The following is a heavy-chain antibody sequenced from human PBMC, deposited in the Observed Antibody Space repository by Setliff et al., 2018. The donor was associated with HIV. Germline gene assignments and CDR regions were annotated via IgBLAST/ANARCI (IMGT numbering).Heavy chain of an antibody. D-gene: IGHD3-10*01. CDR1: GFTFSHYG. Sequence: GGSLRLSCVVSGFTFSHYGMHWVRQAPGKGLEWLTFIVSDVTKTHIADSVKGRFTISRDNSKNTLHLQMNSLRAEDTAVYFCAKDWKVWFGELSQDYYYGMDVWGQGTTVTVSS. J-gene: IGHJ6*02. V-gene: IGHV3-30*02. CDR2: IVSDVTKT. CDR3: AKDWKVWFGELSQDYYYGMDV.